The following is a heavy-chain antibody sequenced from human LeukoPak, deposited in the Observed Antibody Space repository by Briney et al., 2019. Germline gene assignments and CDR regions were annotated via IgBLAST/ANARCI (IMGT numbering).Heavy chain of an antibody. V-gene: IGHV4-39*07. CDR3: ARDSGLYGSGSYYNAHDAFDI. CDR1: GGSISSSSYY. CDR2: IYYSGST. J-gene: IGHJ3*02. Sequence: PSETLSLTCTVSGGSISSSSYYWGWIRQPPGKGLEWIGSIYYSGSTYYNPSLKSRVTISVDTSKNQFSLKLSSVTAADTAVYYCARDSGLYGSGSYYNAHDAFDIWGQGTMVTVSS. D-gene: IGHD3-10*01.